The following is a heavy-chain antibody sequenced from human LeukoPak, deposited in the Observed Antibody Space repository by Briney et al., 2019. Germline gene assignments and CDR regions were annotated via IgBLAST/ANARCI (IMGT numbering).Heavy chain of an antibody. CDR2: INHSGST. D-gene: IGHD1-26*01. J-gene: IGHJ3*02. V-gene: IGHV4-34*01. Sequence: SETLSLTCAVYGGSFSGYYWGWIRQPPGKGLEWIGEINHSGSTNYNPSLKSRVTISVDTSKNQFSLKLSSVTAADTAVYYCAREPWELLLDHAFDIWGQGTMVTVSS. CDR1: GGSFSGYY. CDR3: AREPWELLLDHAFDI.